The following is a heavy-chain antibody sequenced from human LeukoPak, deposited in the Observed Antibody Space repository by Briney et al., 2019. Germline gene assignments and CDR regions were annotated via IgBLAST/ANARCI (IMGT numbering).Heavy chain of an antibody. CDR3: AKDGPYTSSFDY. CDR2: VSDDGSDK. D-gene: IGHD6-13*01. CDR1: GLSFSSYG. Sequence: GRSPRLSCAGAGLSFSSYGMHWVRQAPGKGLEWVAVVSDDGSDKYYADSVKGRFTISRDNSKNTLYLQMNSLRGEDTAVYYCAKDGPYTSSFDYWGQGTLVTVSS. V-gene: IGHV3-30*18. J-gene: IGHJ4*02.